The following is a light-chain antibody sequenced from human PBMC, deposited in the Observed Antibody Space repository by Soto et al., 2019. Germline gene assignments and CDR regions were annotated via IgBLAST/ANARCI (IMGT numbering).Light chain of an antibody. CDR2: GAS. CDR3: QQYDNLSWT. V-gene: IGKV3-20*01. CDR1: QSVSSTF. Sequence: VLTQSPDTLSLSPGETATLSCRAGQSVSSTFLNWYQQKPGQAPRLLIYGASNRATGTPDRFSGSGSGTDFTLTISRLEPEDFAVYYCQQYDNLSWTFGQGTKVEVK. J-gene: IGKJ1*01.